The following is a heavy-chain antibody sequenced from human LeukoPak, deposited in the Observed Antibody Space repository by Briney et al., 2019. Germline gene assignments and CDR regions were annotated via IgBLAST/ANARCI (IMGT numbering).Heavy chain of an antibody. CDR3: ARAMKSSIAARHYYGMDV. J-gene: IGHJ6*02. Sequence: PSETLSLTCTVSGGSISSYYWSWIRQPPGKGLEWIGYIYYSGSTYYNPSLKSRVTISVDTSKNQFSLKLSSVTAADTAVYYCARAMKSSIAARHYYGMDVWGQGTTVTASS. CDR1: GGSISSYY. V-gene: IGHV4-59*12. D-gene: IGHD6-6*01. CDR2: IYYSGST.